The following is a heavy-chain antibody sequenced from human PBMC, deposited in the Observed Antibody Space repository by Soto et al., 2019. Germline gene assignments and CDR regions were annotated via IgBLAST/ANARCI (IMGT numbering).Heavy chain of an antibody. CDR1: GGSISSGGYS. CDR2: IYHSGST. D-gene: IGHD3-3*01. J-gene: IGHJ6*02. V-gene: IGHV4-30-2*01. Sequence: PSETLSLTCAVSGGSISSGGYSWSWIRQPPGKGLEWIGYIYHSGSTYYNPSLKSRVTISVDRSKNQFSLKLSSVTAADTAVYYCAREKSRYYDFWSGYYTPEGTVYYGMDVWGQGTTVTVSS. CDR3: AREKSRYYDFWSGYYTPEGTVYYGMDV.